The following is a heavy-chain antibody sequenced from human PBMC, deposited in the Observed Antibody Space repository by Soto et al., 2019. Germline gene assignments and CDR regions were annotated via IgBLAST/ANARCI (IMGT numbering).Heavy chain of an antibody. CDR3: ATGPSGDKVDS. J-gene: IGHJ4*02. V-gene: IGHV4-30-4*01. CDR1: GGSISHVYYY. CDR2: IYNGGST. D-gene: IGHD7-27*01. Sequence: QVQLQESGPGLLKPSQTLSLTCAVSGGSISHVYYYWSWIRQLPDKGLEWIGHIYNGGSTYNNPSRTGRVPVSADTSRNQFPLQLTSVSAADTAVYYCATGPSGDKVDSWGQGILVTVSS.